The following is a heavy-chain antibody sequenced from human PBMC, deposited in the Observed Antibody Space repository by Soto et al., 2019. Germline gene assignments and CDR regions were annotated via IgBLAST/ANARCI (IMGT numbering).Heavy chain of an antibody. V-gene: IGHV3-11*01. D-gene: IGHD3-10*01. CDR1: VFTFSDSY. J-gene: IGHJ4*02. CDR2: ISGSGDTI. CDR3: ASDPYYYASEY. Sequence: WGSLRLSCSASVFTFSDSYMTWSRQAPGKGLEWISYISGSGDTIYYADSVKGRFTVSRDNAKNSLYLQMNSLRAEDTAVYYCASDPYYYASEYWGQGTLVTVSS.